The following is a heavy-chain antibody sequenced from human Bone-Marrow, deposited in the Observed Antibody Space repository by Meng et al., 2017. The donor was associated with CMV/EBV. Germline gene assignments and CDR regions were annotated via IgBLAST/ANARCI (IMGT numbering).Heavy chain of an antibody. CDR1: GFTFSSYA. J-gene: IGHJ3*01. D-gene: IGHD2-2*02. Sequence: GESLKISCAASGFTFSSYAMHWVRQAPGKGLEWVAVISYDGSNKYYADSVKGRFTISRDNSKNTLYLQMNSLRAEDTAVYYCAGGCSSTSCYNHDAFDFWGQGTMVTVSS. CDR2: ISYDGSNK. V-gene: IGHV3-30-3*01. CDR3: AGGCSSTSCYNHDAFDF.